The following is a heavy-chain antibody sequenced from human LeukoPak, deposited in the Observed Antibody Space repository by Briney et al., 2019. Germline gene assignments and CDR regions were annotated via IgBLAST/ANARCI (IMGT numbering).Heavy chain of an antibody. J-gene: IGHJ4*02. V-gene: IGHV3-74*01. D-gene: IGHD3-3*01. CDR1: GFTFSSYW. Sequence: GGSLRLSCAASGFTFSSYWMHWVRQAPGKGLVWVSRINSDGSSTTYADSVKGRFTISRDNAKNTLYLQMNSLRAEDTAVYYCARVEPIRLLVDYWGQGTLVTVSS. CDR2: INSDGSST. CDR3: ARVEPIRLLVDY.